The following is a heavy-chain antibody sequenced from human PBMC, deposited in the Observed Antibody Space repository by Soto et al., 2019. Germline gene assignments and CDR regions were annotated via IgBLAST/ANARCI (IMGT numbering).Heavy chain of an antibody. J-gene: IGHJ4*02. CDR2: MNPHTGET. V-gene: IGHV1-8*02. D-gene: IGHD6-6*01. Sequence: ASVKVSCKTSGYNFISSEISWVRQAPGQGLELMGWMNPHTGETDATRKFQGRLTMTRNTSTNTAYLELSSLTSEDTAVYYCAKKHSGSSLAYWGQGSLVTVSS. CDR1: GYNFISSE. CDR3: AKKHSGSSLAY.